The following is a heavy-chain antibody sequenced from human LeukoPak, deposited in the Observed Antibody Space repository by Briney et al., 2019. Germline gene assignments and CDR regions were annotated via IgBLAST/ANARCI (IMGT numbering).Heavy chain of an antibody. Sequence: GGSLRLSCAAFGFTFSNYEMHWVRQAPGKGLEWVSYISSSGSDIYYADSVKGRFTISRDNAKNSLYLHMNSLRAEDTAVYYCARDYGGSSPFDYWGQGTLVTVSS. CDR1: GFTFSNYE. J-gene: IGHJ4*02. D-gene: IGHD4-23*01. CDR2: ISSSGSDI. V-gene: IGHV3-48*03. CDR3: ARDYGGSSPFDY.